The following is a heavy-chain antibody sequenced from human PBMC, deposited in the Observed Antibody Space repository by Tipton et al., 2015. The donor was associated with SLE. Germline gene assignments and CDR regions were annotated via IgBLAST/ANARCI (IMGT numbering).Heavy chain of an antibody. V-gene: IGHV4-61*09. D-gene: IGHD3-22*01. CDR3: ARDPFRGYIYDTTGHVF. J-gene: IGHJ4*02. CDR2: IYTSGTT. Sequence: TLSLTCTVSGGSISSASYYWRWVRQPAGKGLEWIGHIYTSGTTDYNPSLKSRVTISLDRSQNQFSLILNSVTAADTAMYYCARDPFRGYIYDTTGHVFWGPGMLVTVSS. CDR1: GGSISSASYY.